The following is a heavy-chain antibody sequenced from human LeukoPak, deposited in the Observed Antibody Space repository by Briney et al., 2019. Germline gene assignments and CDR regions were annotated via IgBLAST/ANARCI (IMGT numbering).Heavy chain of an antibody. J-gene: IGHJ4*02. CDR3: AKGGSGYGTYYFDY. Sequence: GGSLRLSCAPSGFTFDDYAMHWVRQAPGQGLEWVSGISWNSGSIGYADSVKGRFTISGDNAKNSLYLQMNSLRAEDMALYYCAKGGSGYGTYYFDYWGQGTLVTVSS. V-gene: IGHV3-9*03. D-gene: IGHD5-12*01. CDR2: ISWNSGSI. CDR1: GFTFDDYA.